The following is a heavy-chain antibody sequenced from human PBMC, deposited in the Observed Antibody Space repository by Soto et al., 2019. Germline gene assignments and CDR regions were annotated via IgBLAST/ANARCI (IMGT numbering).Heavy chain of an antibody. D-gene: IGHD5-12*01. CDR1: GGSITRGGYY. J-gene: IGHJ3*02. CDR3: ARVLHIVATGGNPFDI. CDR2: IYYSGST. V-gene: IGHV4-31*02. Sequence: SETLCLSCTVSGGSITRGGYYWSWIGQHPGKGLEWIGYIYYSGSTYYNPSLKSRVTISVDTSKNQFSLKLSSVTAADTAVYFCARVLHIVATGGNPFDIWGQGRMVT.